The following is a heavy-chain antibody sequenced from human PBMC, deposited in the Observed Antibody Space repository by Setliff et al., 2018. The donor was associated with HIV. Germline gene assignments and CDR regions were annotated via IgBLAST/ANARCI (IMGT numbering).Heavy chain of an antibody. Sequence: SETLSLTCTVSGASISSYYWSWIRQPPGKTLEWIGYIYYTGNINKNPSLKSRVTMSVDTSKNQFSLKLSSVTAADTATYYCASGSRHVSGSSVHYFDYWGQGALVTVSS. CDR2: IYYTGNI. V-gene: IGHV4-59*08. CDR1: GASISSYY. D-gene: IGHD3-10*01. J-gene: IGHJ4*02. CDR3: ASGSRHVSGSSVHYFDY.